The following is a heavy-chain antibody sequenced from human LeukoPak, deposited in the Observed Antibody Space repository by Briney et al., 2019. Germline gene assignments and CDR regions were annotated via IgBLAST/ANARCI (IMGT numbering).Heavy chain of an antibody. V-gene: IGHV3-30*18. J-gene: IGHJ4*02. CDR2: ISYNGRNI. CDR3: AKGPRSPGDTEFDY. D-gene: IGHD1-26*01. CDR1: GFTLSNCG. Sequence: PGRSLRLSCAASGFTLSNCGMHWVRQGPGKGLEWVAFISYNGRNIYFRDSVKGRFTISRDNSKNMLYLQMDSLRPEDSALYYCAKGPRSPGDTEFDYWGQGTLVTVSS.